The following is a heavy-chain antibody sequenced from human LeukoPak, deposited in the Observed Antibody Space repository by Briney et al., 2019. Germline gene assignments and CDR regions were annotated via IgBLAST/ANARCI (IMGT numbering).Heavy chain of an antibody. CDR2: IIPILGIA. V-gene: IGHV1-69*04. CDR1: GGTFSSYA. Sequence: GASVKVSCKASGGTFSSYAISWVRQAPGQGLEWMGRIIPILGIANYAQKFQGRVTITADKSTSTAYMELSSLRSEDTAVYYCARGYGDYVFGAFDIWGQGTMVTVSS. J-gene: IGHJ3*02. D-gene: IGHD4-17*01. CDR3: ARGYGDYVFGAFDI.